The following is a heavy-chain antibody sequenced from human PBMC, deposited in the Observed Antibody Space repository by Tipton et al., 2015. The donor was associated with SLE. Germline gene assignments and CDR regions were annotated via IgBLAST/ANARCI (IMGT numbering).Heavy chain of an antibody. CDR2: INHSGST. D-gene: IGHD2-2*01. V-gene: IGHV4-34*01. CDR3: VKDQSDSAV. J-gene: IGHJ4*02. Sequence: TLSLSCAVYGGSFSGYYWSWIRQPPGKGLEWIGEINHSGSTNYNPSLKSRVTISVDTSKNQFSLKLSSVTAADTAVYYCVKDQSDSAVWGQGTLVTVSS. CDR1: GGSFSGYY.